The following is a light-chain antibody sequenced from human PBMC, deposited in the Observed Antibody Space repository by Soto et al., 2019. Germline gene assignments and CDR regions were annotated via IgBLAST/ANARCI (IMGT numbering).Light chain of an antibody. CDR3: QNYNSVPVT. Sequence: DIQMTQSPSSLSASVGDRVTITCRASQDITNYLAWYQQKPGKVPKLLIYIASTLHSGVPSRFSGSGSGTNFSLTISSLQPDDVATYYCQNYNSVPVTFGHGTRLEIK. CDR2: IAS. J-gene: IGKJ5*01. V-gene: IGKV1-27*01. CDR1: QDITNY.